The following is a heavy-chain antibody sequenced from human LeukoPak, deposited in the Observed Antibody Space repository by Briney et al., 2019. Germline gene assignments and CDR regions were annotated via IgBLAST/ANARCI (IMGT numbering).Heavy chain of an antibody. D-gene: IGHD5-24*01. J-gene: IGHJ4*02. CDR2: ITTSDGNT. Sequence: GGSLRLSCAASGFTFSSYTMSWVRQAPGKGLEWVSTITTSDGNTYYADSVKGRFTVSRDNSKNTLFLQMNSLRAEDTAIYYCTRVGYIDEGIDYWGQGTLVTVSS. CDR1: GFTFSSYT. V-gene: IGHV3-23*01. CDR3: TRVGYIDEGIDY.